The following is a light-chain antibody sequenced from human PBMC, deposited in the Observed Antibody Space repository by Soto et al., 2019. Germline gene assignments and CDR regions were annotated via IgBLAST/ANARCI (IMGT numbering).Light chain of an antibody. CDR2: DAS. CDR3: QRRSNCASP. J-gene: IGKJ3*01. V-gene: IGKV3-11*01. CDR1: QSVSSY. Sequence: EIVLTQSPATLSLSPGERATLSCRASQSVSSYLAWYQQKPGQAPRLLIYDASNRATGIPARFSGSGSGTAVPPTIGRLDPEVFAVYHWQRRSNCASPFAPGTKVDI.